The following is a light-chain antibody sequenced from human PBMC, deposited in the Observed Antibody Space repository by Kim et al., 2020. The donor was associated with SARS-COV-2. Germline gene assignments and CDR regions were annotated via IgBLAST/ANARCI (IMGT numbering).Light chain of an antibody. V-gene: IGLV3-19*01. Sequence: SSELTQDPAVSVALGQTVWISCQGDSLRKTYASWYQQKPGQAPLLVIYGKNNRPSGIPDRFSGSDSGNTASLTITGAQAEDEADYYCTSRDSSGILLKMFGGGTKVTVL. CDR1: SLRKTY. J-gene: IGLJ3*02. CDR3: TSRDSSGILLKM. CDR2: GKN.